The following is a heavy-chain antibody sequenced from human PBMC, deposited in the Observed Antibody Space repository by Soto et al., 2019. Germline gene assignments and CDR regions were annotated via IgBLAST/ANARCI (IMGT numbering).Heavy chain of an antibody. Sequence: PSETLSLTCTVSGDSISTDYWSWIRQSPGKGLEWIGFIYYGGSTVYNPSFKSRVTISVDTSKNQFSLKLNSVTAADTAVYYCARDLWGYCGTDCYPLDVCGQGTTVTVSS. V-gene: IGHV4-59*01. CDR2: IYYGGST. J-gene: IGHJ6*02. D-gene: IGHD2-21*02. CDR3: ARDLWGYCGTDCYPLDV. CDR1: GDSISTDY.